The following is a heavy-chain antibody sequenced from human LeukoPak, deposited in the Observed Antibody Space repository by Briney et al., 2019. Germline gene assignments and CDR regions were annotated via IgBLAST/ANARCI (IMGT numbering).Heavy chain of an antibody. J-gene: IGHJ4*02. Sequence: GGSLRLSCAASGFTFSSYAMSWVRQAPGKGLEWVSAISGSGGSTYYADSVKGRFTISRDNSKNTLYLQMNSLRAEDTAVYYCATQGIVVVVAATGEDYWGQGTLVTVSS. CDR2: ISGSGGST. CDR3: ATQGIVVVVAATGEDY. CDR1: GFTFSSYA. V-gene: IGHV3-23*01. D-gene: IGHD2-15*01.